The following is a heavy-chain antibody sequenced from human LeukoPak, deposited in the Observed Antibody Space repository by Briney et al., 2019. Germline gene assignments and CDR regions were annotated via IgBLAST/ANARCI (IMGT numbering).Heavy chain of an antibody. CDR3: ARGGYGDGYYYGMDV. CDR1: GYTFTSYG. Sequence: ASVKVSCKASGYTFTSYGINWVRQAPGEGLEWMGWISAYNGNTNYAQKLQGRVTMTTDTSTSTAYMELRSLRSADTAVYYCARGGYGDGYYYGMDVWGQGTTVTVSS. D-gene: IGHD4-17*01. V-gene: IGHV1-18*01. CDR2: ISAYNGNT. J-gene: IGHJ6*02.